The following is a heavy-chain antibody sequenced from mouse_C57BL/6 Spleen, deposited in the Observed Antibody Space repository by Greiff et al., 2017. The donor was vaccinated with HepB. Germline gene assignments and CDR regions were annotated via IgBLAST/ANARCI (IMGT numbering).Heavy chain of an antibody. CDR3: ARDYYGSSYVVAY. J-gene: IGHJ3*01. CDR1: GFTFSDYG. Sequence: EVKLVESGGGLVKPGGSLKLSCAASGFTFSDYGMHWVRQAPEKGLEWVAYISSGSSTIYYADTVKGRFTISRDNAKNTLFLQMTSLRSEDTAMYYCARDYYGSSYVVAYWGQGTLVTVSA. CDR2: ISSGSSTI. V-gene: IGHV5-17*01. D-gene: IGHD1-1*01.